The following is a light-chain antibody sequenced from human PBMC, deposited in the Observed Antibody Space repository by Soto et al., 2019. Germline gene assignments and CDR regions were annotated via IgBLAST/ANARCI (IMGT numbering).Light chain of an antibody. CDR1: QSVDSY. Sequence: EIVLTQSPATLSLSPGERATLSCRASQSVDSYLAWYQQKVGQAPRLLIYDASNRATGIPARFSGSGSGTDFTLTISRLEPEDFAVYYCQHRSNWPPTFGQGTNVEI. J-gene: IGKJ1*01. CDR3: QHRSNWPPT. CDR2: DAS. V-gene: IGKV3-11*01.